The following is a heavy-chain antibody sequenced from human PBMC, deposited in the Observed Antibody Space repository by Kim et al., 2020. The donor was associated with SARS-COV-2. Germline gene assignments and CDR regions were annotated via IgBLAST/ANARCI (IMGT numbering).Heavy chain of an antibody. CDR1: GFTFNIYR. Sequence: GGSLRLSCAASGFTFNIYRMHWVRQAPGKGLVWVSCINDVEGGTGYADSVKGRFTISRDNGKNTVYLQMNSLTSEDTGVYYCARDRGIVSHDCYFDLWGRGTLVTVSS. CDR2: INDVEGGT. J-gene: IGHJ2*01. CDR3: ARDRGIVSHDCYFDL. D-gene: IGHD2-21*01. V-gene: IGHV3-74*01.